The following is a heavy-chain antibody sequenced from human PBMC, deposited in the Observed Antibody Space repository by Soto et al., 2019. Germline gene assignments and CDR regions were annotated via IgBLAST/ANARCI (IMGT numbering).Heavy chain of an antibody. D-gene: IGHD3-22*01. CDR3: ASEYYFDSSGYYYGMDV. CDR2: INAGNGNT. J-gene: IGHJ6*02. V-gene: IGHV1-3*01. CDR1: GYTFTSYT. Sequence: DSVKVSCKASGYTFTSYTIHWVRQAPGQRLEWMGWINAGNGNTKYSQKFQGRVTITRDTSASTAYMELSSLRSEDTAVYYCASEYYFDSSGYYYGMDVWGQGTTVTVSS.